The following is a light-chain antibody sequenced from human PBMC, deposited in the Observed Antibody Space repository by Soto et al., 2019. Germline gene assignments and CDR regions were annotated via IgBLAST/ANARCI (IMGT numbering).Light chain of an antibody. CDR2: AAS. Sequence: DIPLTQSPTFLSASLGDRVTITCRASQTISNSLNWYQQKPGEAPNLLISAASNLQSGVPSRFSGSGSGTLFSLTINSLQPEDIAVYYCQQSYNFPRTFGQGTKVEVK. V-gene: IGKV1-39*01. CDR3: QQSYNFPRT. CDR1: QTISNS. J-gene: IGKJ1*01.